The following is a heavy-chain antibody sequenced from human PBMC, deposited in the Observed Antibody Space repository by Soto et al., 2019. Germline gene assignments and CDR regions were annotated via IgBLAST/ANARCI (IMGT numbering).Heavy chain of an antibody. D-gene: IGHD2-15*01. J-gene: IGHJ4*02. V-gene: IGHV3-9*01. CDR3: AKDTEYCSDGNCYWLYYFDY. CDR1: GFTFSSYI. CDR2: ISWNSGSI. Sequence: SLRLSCAASGFTFSSYIMNWVRQAPGKGLEWVSGISWNSGSIGYADSVKGRFTISRDNAKNSLYLQLNSLRAEDTAVYYCAKDTEYCSDGNCYWLYYFDYWGPGTLVTVSS.